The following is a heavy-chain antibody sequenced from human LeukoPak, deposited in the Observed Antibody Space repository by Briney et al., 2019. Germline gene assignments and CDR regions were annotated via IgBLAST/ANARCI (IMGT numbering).Heavy chain of an antibody. CDR2: INHSGST. Sequence: SSETLSLTCAVYGGSFSGYYWSWIRQPPGKGLEWIGEINHSGSTNYNPSLKSRVTISVDTSKNQFSLKLSSVTAADTAVYYCARGAPPANPYYYMDVWGKGTTVTVSS. J-gene: IGHJ6*03. D-gene: IGHD2-2*01. V-gene: IGHV4-34*01. CDR3: ARGAPPANPYYYMDV. CDR1: GGSFSGYY.